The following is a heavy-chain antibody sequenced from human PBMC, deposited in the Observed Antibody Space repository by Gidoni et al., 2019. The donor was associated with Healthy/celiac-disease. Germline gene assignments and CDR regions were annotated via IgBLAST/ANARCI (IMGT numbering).Heavy chain of an antibody. V-gene: IGHV4-31*03. J-gene: IGHJ5*02. CDR1: GGSISSGGYY. D-gene: IGHD5-12*01. CDR2: IYYSGST. Sequence: QVQLQESGPGLVKPSQTLSLTCTVSGGSISSGGYYWRWIRQHPVKGREWIGYIYYSGSTYYNPSLKSRVTISVDTSKNQFSLKLSSVTAADTAGYYCAREGKNSGDDPWGQGTLVTVSS. CDR3: AREGKNSGDDP.